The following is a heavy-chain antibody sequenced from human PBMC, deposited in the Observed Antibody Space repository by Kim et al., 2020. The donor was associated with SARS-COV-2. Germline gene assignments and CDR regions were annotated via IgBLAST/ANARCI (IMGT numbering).Heavy chain of an antibody. D-gene: IGHD6-13*01. CDR3: ARHVWAGYSSTWYMDS. CDR1: GGSISDNYYY. CDR2: IFYSGST. J-gene: IGHJ5*01. V-gene: IGHV4-39*01. Sequence: SETLSLTCSVSGGSISDNYYYWAWIRQPPGKGLEWIGSIFYSGSTYYNPSLKTQVTLSVDTPKNQFSLKVRSVTAADTAVYYCARHVWAGYSSTWYMDSWGQGTRVTVSS.